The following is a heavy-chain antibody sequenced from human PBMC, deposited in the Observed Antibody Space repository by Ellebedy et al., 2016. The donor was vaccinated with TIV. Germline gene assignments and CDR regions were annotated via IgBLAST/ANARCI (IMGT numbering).Heavy chain of an antibody. Sequence: AASVKVSCKPSGGTFITYNINWARQAPGQGLEWMGGIIPILGTPKYAQKFQGRVTITADKSTNTVFIDLSSLRFEDTAVYYCASPGPYYDVLTESFPHHFASWGQGTQVTVSS. V-gene: IGHV1-69*08. CDR3: ASPGPYYDVLTESFPHHFAS. D-gene: IGHD3-9*01. CDR2: IIPILGTP. J-gene: IGHJ4*02. CDR1: GGTFITYN.